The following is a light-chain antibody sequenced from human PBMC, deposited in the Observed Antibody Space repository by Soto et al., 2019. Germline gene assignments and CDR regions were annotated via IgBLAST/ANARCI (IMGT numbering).Light chain of an antibody. CDR3: QQAYSFPLT. V-gene: IGKV1-12*01. Sequence: DIQMTQSPSSVPASVGYRVTITCRASQGLGVWLGWYQQKPGKAPQLLIFGASGLQTEVPSRFSGSGSGTDFTLTISSLQHEDFATYYCQQAYSFPLTFGGGTKVDIK. CDR1: QGLGVW. CDR2: GAS. J-gene: IGKJ4*01.